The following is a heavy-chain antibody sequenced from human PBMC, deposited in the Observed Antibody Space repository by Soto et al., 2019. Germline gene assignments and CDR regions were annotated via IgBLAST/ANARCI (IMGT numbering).Heavy chain of an antibody. CDR2: IYPGDSDT. CDR1: GYSFPTYW. J-gene: IGHJ6*02. Sequence: PGESLKISCKGSGYSFPTYWLAWVRQMPGKGLEWIGMIYPGDSDTTYSPSFEGQVTMSVDKSISTAYLQWSSLKASDSATYYCARQGSNGAYVYFAMDVWGQGTTVTVSS. CDR3: ARQGSNGAYVYFAMDV. V-gene: IGHV5-51*01. D-gene: IGHD3-16*01.